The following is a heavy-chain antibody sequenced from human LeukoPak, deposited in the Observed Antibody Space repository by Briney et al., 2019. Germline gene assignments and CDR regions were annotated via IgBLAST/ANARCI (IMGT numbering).Heavy chain of an antibody. CDR1: GYTFIGYY. CDR3: ARDRDYGDSFDD. J-gene: IGHJ4*02. V-gene: IGHV1-2*02. Sequence: ASVKVSCKTSGYTFIGYYMIWVRQAPGQGLEWMGWINPNSGGTNYAQNFQGRVTMTRDTSISTACMELSRLRSDDTAVYYCARDRDYGDSFDDWVQATLVTVSS. CDR2: INPNSGGT. D-gene: IGHD4-17*01.